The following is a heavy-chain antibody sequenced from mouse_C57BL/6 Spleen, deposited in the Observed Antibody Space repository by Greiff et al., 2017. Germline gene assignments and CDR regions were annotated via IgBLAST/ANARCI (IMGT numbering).Heavy chain of an antibody. CDR1: GFTFSNYW. Sequence: EVQGVESGGGLVQPGGSMKLSCVASGFTFSNYWMNWVRQSPEKGLEWVAQIRLKSDNYATHYAESVKGRFTISRDDSKSSVYLRMNNLRAEDTGIYYCTAGSSYGWYVDVWGTGTTVTVSS. J-gene: IGHJ1*03. V-gene: IGHV6-3*01. D-gene: IGHD1-1*01. CDR2: IRLKSDNYAT. CDR3: TAGSSYGWYVDV.